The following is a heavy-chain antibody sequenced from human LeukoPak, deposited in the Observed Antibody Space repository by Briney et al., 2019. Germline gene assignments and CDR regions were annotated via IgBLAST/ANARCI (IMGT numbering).Heavy chain of an antibody. CDR1: GGSISSYY. Sequence: PSETLSLTCTVSGGSISSYYWSWIRQPAGKGLEWIGRIYTSGSTNYNPSLKSRVTMSVDTSKNQFSLKLSSVTAADTAVYYCARDRVLYLRTPWYFDLWGRGTLVTVSS. CDR2: IYTSGST. J-gene: IGHJ2*01. CDR3: ARDRVLYLRTPWYFDL. V-gene: IGHV4-4*07. D-gene: IGHD1-14*01.